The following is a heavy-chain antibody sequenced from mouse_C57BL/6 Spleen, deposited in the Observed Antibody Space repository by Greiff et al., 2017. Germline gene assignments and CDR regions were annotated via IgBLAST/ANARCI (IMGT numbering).Heavy chain of an antibody. Sequence: DVQLQESGEGLVKPGGSLKLSCAASGFTFSSYAMSWVRQTPGKRLEWVAYISRGGDYIYYADNVKGRFTISRDNARDTLYLQMSTLKSEDSALYCCTRGGSSYWYFEDWGKGTTVTVSS. D-gene: IGHD1-1*01. CDR3: TRGGSSYWYFED. CDR2: ISRGGDYI. CDR1: GFTFSSYA. J-gene: IGHJ1*03. V-gene: IGHV5-9-1*02.